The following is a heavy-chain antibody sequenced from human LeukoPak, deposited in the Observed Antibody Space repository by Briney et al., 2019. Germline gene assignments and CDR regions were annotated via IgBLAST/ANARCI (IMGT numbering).Heavy chain of an antibody. V-gene: IGHV3-23*01. CDR1: GFTFSNYA. J-gene: IGHJ4*02. CDR2: ITSDGSAT. CDR3: AKAPIQYCSGASCYPFDY. D-gene: IGHD2-15*01. Sequence: GGSLRLSCAASGFTFSNYAMGWVRQTPGKGLECISLITSDGSATYYVGSVKGRFTISRDNSDNTMYLQMSSLRADDTAVYYCAKAPIQYCSGASCYPFDYWGQGTLVTVSS.